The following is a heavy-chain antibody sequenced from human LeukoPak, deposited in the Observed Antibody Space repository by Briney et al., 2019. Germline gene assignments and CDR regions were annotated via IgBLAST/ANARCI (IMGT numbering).Heavy chain of an antibody. CDR1: GGSISSYY. CDR2: IYTSGST. V-gene: IGHV4-4*07. D-gene: IGHD6-13*01. J-gene: IGHJ3*02. CDR3: ARDRWPIAAPTGDAFDI. Sequence: SETLSLTCTVSGGSISSYYWSWIRQPAGTGLEWIGRIYTSGSTNYNPSLKSRVTMSVDTSKNQFSLKLSSVTAADTAVYYCARDRWPIAAPTGDAFDIWGQGTMVTVSS.